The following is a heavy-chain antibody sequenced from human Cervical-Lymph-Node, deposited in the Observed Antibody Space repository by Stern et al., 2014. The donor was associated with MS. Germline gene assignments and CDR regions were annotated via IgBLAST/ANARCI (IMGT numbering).Heavy chain of an antibody. J-gene: IGHJ3*02. V-gene: IGHV1-69*01. CDR2: SIPIFGTA. Sequence: QVQLVQSGAEVKKPGSSVKVSCKASGGTFSSYAISGGRQAPGQGIEWMGGSIPIFGTANYAQKFQGRVTITADESTSTAYMELSSLRSEDTAVYYCARGGCSCGSCYTLSAFDIWGQGTMVTVSS. D-gene: IGHD2-15*01. CDR1: GGTFSSYA. CDR3: ARGGCSCGSCYTLSAFDI.